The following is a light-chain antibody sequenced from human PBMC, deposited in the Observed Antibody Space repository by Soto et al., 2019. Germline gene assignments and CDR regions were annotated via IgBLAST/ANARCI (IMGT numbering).Light chain of an antibody. Sequence: DIQMTQSPSTLSASVGDRVTITCRASQNVRIYLAWYQQKPGKAPKLLIYQTSSLQSGVPSRFSGSGSETEFTLAISSLQPEDFATYYCQQSSSTPQTFGGGTRVEIK. J-gene: IGKJ4*01. V-gene: IGKV1-5*03. CDR3: QQSSSTPQT. CDR1: QNVRIY. CDR2: QTS.